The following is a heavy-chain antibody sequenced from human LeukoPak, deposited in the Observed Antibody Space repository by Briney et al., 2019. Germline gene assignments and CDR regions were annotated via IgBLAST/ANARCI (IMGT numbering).Heavy chain of an antibody. J-gene: IGHJ4*02. CDR2: IYYSGST. D-gene: IGHD2-2*01. V-gene: IGHV4-61*01. CDR1: GGSVSSGSYY. Sequence: SETLSLTCTVSGGSVSSGSYYWSWIRQPPGKGLEWIGYIYYSGSTNYNPSLESRVTISVDTSKNQFSLKLSSVTAADTAVYYCARSAPISPRYCSSTSCTDYWGQRTLVTVSS. CDR3: ARSAPISPRYCSSTSCTDY.